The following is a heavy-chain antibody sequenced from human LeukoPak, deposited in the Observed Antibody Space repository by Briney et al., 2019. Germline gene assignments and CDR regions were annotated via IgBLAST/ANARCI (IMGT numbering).Heavy chain of an antibody. J-gene: IGHJ2*01. Sequence: ESVKGRFTISRDNSKNTLYLQMNSLRAEDTAVHYCATSGGTSYWYFDLWGRGTLVTVSS. V-gene: IGHV3-30*07. D-gene: IGHD4-23*01. CDR3: ATSGGTSYWYFDL.